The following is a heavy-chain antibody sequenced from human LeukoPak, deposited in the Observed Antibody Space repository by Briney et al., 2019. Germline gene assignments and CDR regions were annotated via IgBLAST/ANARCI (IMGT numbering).Heavy chain of an antibody. V-gene: IGHV1-46*01. CDR1: GYTFVNYY. CDR3: ARESHVTREDY. D-gene: IGHD3-10*01. J-gene: IGHJ4*02. CDR2: INPGGGST. Sequence: ASVKVSCKASGYTFVNYYIHWVRQAPGQGLEWMGLINPGGGSTTYSQRFQGRVTMTTDTSTSTAYMELRSLRSDDTAVYHCARESHVTREDYWGQGTLVTVSS.